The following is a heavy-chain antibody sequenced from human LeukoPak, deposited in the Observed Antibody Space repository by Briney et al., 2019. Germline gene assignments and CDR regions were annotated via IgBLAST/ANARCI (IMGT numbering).Heavy chain of an antibody. CDR3: ARDWVMITFGGVNPWFDP. CDR1: GGTFSSYA. Sequence: SVKVSCKASGGTFSSYAISWVRQAPGQGLEWMRRIIPILGIANYAQKFQGRVTITADKSTSTAYMELSSLRSEDTAVYYCARDWVMITFGGVNPWFDPWGQGTLVTVSS. D-gene: IGHD3-16*01. J-gene: IGHJ5*02. CDR2: IIPILGIA. V-gene: IGHV1-69*04.